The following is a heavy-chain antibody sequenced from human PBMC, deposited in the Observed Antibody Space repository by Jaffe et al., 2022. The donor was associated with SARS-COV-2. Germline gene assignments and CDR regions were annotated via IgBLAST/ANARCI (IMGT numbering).Heavy chain of an antibody. CDR3: ARERSKLLHFEVYYYYGMDV. CDR2: ISYDGSNK. J-gene: IGHJ6*02. CDR1: GFTFSSYA. Sequence: QVQLVESGGGVVQPGRSLRLSCAASGFTFSSYAMHWVRQAPGKGLEWVAVISYDGSNKYYADSVKGRFTISRDNSKNTLYLQMNSLRAEDTAVYYCARERSKLLHFEVYYYYGMDVWGQGTTVTVSS. V-gene: IGHV3-30-3*01. D-gene: IGHD2-15*01.